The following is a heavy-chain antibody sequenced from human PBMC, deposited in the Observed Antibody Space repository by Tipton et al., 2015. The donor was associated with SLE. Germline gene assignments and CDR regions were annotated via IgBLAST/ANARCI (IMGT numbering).Heavy chain of an antibody. CDR2: ISYTGST. V-gene: IGHV4-59*11. Sequence: TLSLTCSVSGGSISSHYWSWIRQPPGKGLEWIGFISYTGSTNYNPSLKSRISISIDTSKTQFSLTLTSVTAADTAVYYCARHTMIVVDWGQGTLVTVSS. D-gene: IGHD3-22*01. CDR3: ARHTMIVVD. CDR1: GGSISSHY. J-gene: IGHJ4*02.